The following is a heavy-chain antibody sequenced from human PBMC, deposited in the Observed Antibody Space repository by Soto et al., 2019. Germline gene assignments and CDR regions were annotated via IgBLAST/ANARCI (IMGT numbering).Heavy chain of an antibody. CDR2: IYYSGST. Sequence: SETLSLTCTVSGGSISSYYWSWIRQPPGKGLEWIGYIYYSGSTNYNPSPKSRVTISVDTSKNQFSLKLSSVTAADTAVYYCARGEAAGPYLYYFDYWGQGTLVTVSS. V-gene: IGHV4-59*08. CDR3: ARGEAAGPYLYYFDY. D-gene: IGHD3-10*01. CDR1: GGSISSYY. J-gene: IGHJ4*02.